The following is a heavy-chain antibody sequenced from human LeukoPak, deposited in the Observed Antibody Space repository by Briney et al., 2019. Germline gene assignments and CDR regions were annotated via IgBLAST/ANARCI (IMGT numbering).Heavy chain of an antibody. J-gene: IGHJ3*02. CDR1: GYTFTGYY. Sequence: ASVKVSCKASGYTFTGYYMHWVRQAPGQGLEWMGWINAGNGNTKYSQEFQGRVTITRDTSASTAYMELSSLRSEDMAVYYCARGGILRFLEWLYGDAFDIWGQGTMVTVSS. CDR3: ARGGILRFLEWLYGDAFDI. D-gene: IGHD3-3*01. V-gene: IGHV1-3*03. CDR2: INAGNGNT.